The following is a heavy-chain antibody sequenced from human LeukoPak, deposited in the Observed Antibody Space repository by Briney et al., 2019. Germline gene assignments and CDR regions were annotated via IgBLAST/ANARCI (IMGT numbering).Heavy chain of an antibody. Sequence: SETLSLTCTVSGGSISSYYWSWIRQPPGKGLEWIGYIYYSGSTNYNPSLKSRVTISVDTSKNQFSLKLSSVTAADTAVYYCARGKTYYDISKDAFDIWGQGTMVTVSS. CDR2: IYYSGST. CDR3: ARGKTYYDISKDAFDI. CDR1: GGSISSYY. V-gene: IGHV4-59*01. D-gene: IGHD3-22*01. J-gene: IGHJ3*02.